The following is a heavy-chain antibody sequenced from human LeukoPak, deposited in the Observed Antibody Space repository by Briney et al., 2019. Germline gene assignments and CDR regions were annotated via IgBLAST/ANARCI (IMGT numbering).Heavy chain of an antibody. D-gene: IGHD3-3*01. CDR3: ARDLLLPRDDYDFWSGGLDY. Sequence: GASVKVSCTASGGTFSSYAISWVRQAPGQGLEWMGGIIPIFGTANYAQKFQGRVTITTDESTSTAYMELSSLRSEDTAVYYCARDLLLPRDDYDFWSGGLDYWGQGTLVTVSS. J-gene: IGHJ4*02. CDR2: IIPIFGTA. CDR1: GGTFSSYA. V-gene: IGHV1-69*05.